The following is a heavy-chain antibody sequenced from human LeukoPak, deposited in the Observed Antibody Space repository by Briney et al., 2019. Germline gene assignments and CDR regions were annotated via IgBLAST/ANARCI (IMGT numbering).Heavy chain of an antibody. Sequence: SETLSLTCAVSGYSISSGYYWGWIRQPPGKGLEWIGSIYHSGSTYYNPPLKSRVTISVDTSKNQFSLKLSSVTAADTAVYYCARGYSGYDYDGYYYYYYYYMDVWGKGTTVTVSS. CDR2: IYHSGST. CDR1: GYSISSGYY. J-gene: IGHJ6*03. D-gene: IGHD5-12*01. V-gene: IGHV4-38-2*01. CDR3: ARGYSGYDYDGYYYYYYYYMDV.